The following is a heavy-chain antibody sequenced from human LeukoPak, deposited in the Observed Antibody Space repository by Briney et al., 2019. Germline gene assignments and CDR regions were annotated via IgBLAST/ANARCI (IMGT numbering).Heavy chain of an antibody. J-gene: IGHJ4*02. D-gene: IGHD3-3*01. Sequence: GGSLRLSCEVSGFPFRSRYMTWVRQPPGKGLECVAVIYSGGTTYHIDSVTGRFTISRDISKSTMYLEMNNLRVEDTATYYCAILEGGPSDGRWGQGTLVIVSS. CDR2: IYSGGTT. V-gene: IGHV3-66*01. CDR3: AILEGGPSDGR. CDR1: GFPFRSRY.